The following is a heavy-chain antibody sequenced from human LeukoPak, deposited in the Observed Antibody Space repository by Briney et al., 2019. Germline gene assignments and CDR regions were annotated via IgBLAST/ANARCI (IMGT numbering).Heavy chain of an antibody. J-gene: IGHJ4*02. V-gene: IGHV4-34*01. Sequence: SETLSLTCGVYGGSFSAYYWSWIRQPPGKGLEWIGEVNHSGSTNYNPSLKSRVTISVDTSKNQFSLKLSSVTAADTAVYYCARGVWSGNLWGQGTLVTVSS. D-gene: IGHD3-10*01. CDR2: VNHSGST. CDR1: GGSFSAYY. CDR3: ARGVWSGNL.